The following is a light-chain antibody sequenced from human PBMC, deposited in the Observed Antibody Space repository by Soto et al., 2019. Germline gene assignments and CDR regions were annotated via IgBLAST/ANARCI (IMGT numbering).Light chain of an antibody. V-gene: IGKV1-5*01. J-gene: IGKJ1*01. CDR2: HAS. CDR3: QQNSSSPT. Sequence: DIQMTQSPSTLSASIGDTVTVACRASQGISNWLAWYQQKPGKAPKLLIFHASSLESGVPSRFSGSGSGTEFTLTISSLQSDDFATYYCQQNSSSPTFGQGTKVEIK. CDR1: QGISNW.